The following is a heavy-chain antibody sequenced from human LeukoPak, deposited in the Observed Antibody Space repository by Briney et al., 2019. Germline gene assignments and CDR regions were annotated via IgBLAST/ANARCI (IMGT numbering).Heavy chain of an antibody. CDR2: ILPVFGTV. CDR3: ATNPMTGYHLGDYYYFYMAV. D-gene: IGHD1-20*01. V-gene: IGHV1-69*05. J-gene: IGHJ6*03. Sequence: SVKVSCKASGVTFSSSAISWVRQAPGQGLEWIGGILPVFGTVNSAQKLQGRVTITKDDSTTTAYMELSTLRSEDTAVYYCATNPMTGYHLGDYYYFYMAVWGKGTTVTVS. CDR1: GVTFSSSA.